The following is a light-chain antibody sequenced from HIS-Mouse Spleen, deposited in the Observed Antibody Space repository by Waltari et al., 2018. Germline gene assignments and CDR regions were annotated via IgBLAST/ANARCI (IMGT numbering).Light chain of an antibody. J-gene: IGKJ1*01. CDR2: GAS. Sequence: CRASQSVSSNLAWYQQKPGQAPRLLIYGASTRATGIPARFSGSGSGTEFTLTISSMQSEDFAVYYCQQYNNWPPWTFGQGTKVEIK. V-gene: IGKV3-15*01. CDR1: QSVSSN. CDR3: QQYNNWPPWT.